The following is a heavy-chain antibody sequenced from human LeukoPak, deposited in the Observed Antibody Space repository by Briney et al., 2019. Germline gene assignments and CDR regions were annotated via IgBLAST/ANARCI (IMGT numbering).Heavy chain of an antibody. Sequence: PGRSLRHICAASGFTFSTYAWHWVRQAPGKGLEWVAVISNDGRNKIYADSVKGRFTISRDNSKNTLFLQMNSLRTEDTAVYYCAIDPISDFDYWGQGGLLTVSS. CDR3: AIDPISDFDY. V-gene: IGHV3-30*04. D-gene: IGHD2/OR15-2a*01. J-gene: IGHJ4*02. CDR2: ISNDGRNK. CDR1: GFTFSTYA.